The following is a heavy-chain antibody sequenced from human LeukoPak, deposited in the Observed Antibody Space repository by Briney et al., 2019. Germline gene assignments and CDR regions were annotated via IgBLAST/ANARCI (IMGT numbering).Heavy chain of an antibody. Sequence: ASVKVSCKTSGYTFTANYIHWVRQAPGQGLEWMGWINPKSGVTNYAQKFQGRVTMTRATSISTAYMELNSLRSDDTAVYFCARRQPYCSGGACYHWGQGTLVTVSS. CDR3: ARRQPYCSGGACYH. CDR2: INPKSGVT. CDR1: GYTFTANY. J-gene: IGHJ1*01. D-gene: IGHD2-15*01. V-gene: IGHV1-2*02.